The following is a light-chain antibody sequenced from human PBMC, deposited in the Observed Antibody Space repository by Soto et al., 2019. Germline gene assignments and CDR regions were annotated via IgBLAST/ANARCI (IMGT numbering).Light chain of an antibody. CDR2: WAS. V-gene: IGKV4-1*01. CDR3: QQYYSSPPT. Sequence: DIVLTQSPDSLAVYLGDRSTINCNSSHNMLYSSDNKNYLSWYQQRPGQPPKLLFYWASTRESGVPDRFSGSGSGTHFTLTITSLQAEDVAVYYCQQYYSSPPTFGQGTKVDIK. J-gene: IGKJ1*01. CDR1: HNMLYSSDNKNY.